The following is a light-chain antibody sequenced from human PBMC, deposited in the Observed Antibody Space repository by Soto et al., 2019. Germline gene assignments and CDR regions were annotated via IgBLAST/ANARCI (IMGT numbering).Light chain of an antibody. J-gene: IGKJ1*01. CDR1: QRVVSN. CDR3: QQQNNRPWT. CDR2: GAS. Sequence: SPSSMTLSLGESATLSCRAGQRVVSNLAGCQQKPGQPPRRLIYGASSRAAGIPARCISSGSGREVTLTIISRQADDFVVEYCQQQNNRPWTFGQGTKVDI. V-gene: IGKV3-15*01.